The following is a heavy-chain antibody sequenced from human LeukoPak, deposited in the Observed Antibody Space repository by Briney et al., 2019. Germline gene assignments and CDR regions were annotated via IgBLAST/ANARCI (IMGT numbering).Heavy chain of an antibody. Sequence: GASVKVSCKASGYTFTSYDINWVRQATGQGLEWMGWMNPNSGNTGYAQKFQGRVTMTRNTSISTAYIELSSLRSEDTAVYYCARGVSSGWYYYGMDVWGQGTTVTVSS. D-gene: IGHD6-19*01. J-gene: IGHJ6*02. CDR1: GYTFTSYD. CDR2: MNPNSGNT. V-gene: IGHV1-8*01. CDR3: ARGVSSGWYYYGMDV.